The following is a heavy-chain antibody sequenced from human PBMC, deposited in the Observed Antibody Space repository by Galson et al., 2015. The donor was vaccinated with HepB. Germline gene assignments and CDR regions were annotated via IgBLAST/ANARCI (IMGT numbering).Heavy chain of an antibody. CDR2: ISFSSDTI. CDR3: ARDSKYGDCSGGSCYFRMNWFDP. Sequence: SLRLSCAASGFTFSDYSMSWVRQAPGKGLEWISYISFSSDTIYYADSVKGRFTISRDNAKNSLYLQMNSLRAEDTAVYYCARDSKYGDCSGGSCYFRMNWFDPWGQGTLVTVSS. J-gene: IGHJ5*02. V-gene: IGHV3-48*04. CDR1: GFTFSDYS. D-gene: IGHD2-15*01.